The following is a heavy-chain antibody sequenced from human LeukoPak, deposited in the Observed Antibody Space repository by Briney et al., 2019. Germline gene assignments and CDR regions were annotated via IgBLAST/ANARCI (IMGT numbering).Heavy chain of an antibody. Sequence: GGSLRLSCAASGFTFSTYWMSWVRQAPGKGLEWVSYISSSSSTIYYADSVKGRLTISRDNSKNTLYLQMNSLRAEDTAVYYCAKDWYSSGYRIDYWGQGTLVTVSS. CDR2: ISSSSSTI. V-gene: IGHV3-48*01. J-gene: IGHJ4*02. CDR3: AKDWYSSGYRIDY. CDR1: GFTFSTYW. D-gene: IGHD3-22*01.